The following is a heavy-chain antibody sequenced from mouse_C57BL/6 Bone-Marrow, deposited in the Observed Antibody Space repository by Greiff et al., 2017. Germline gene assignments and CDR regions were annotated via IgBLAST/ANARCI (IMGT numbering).Heavy chain of an antibody. D-gene: IGHD2-4*01. CDR2: SDHSASYT. V-gene: IGHV1-50*01. Sequence: QVQLQQPGAELVKPGASVRLSCKSSGFTFSSYWMQWVTQRPGQGLEWIGESDHSASYTNSDQKFTGKATLTVSTSSSPAYMQLSSLTAEDSAVYYCARDYDYEFDYWGQGTTLTVSS. J-gene: IGHJ2*01. CDR1: GFTFSSYW. CDR3: ARDYDYEFDY.